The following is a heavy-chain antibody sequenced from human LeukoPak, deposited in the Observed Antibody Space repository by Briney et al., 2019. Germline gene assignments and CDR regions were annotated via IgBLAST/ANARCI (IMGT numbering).Heavy chain of an antibody. V-gene: IGHV3-30*18. CDR3: AKYYYDTGAYYGGDF. Sequence: GGSLRLSCAASGFTFSSYGMHWVRQAPGKGLEWVAVISYDGSNSYYADSVKGRFTISRDNSKNTLYLQMNSLRAEDTAVYYCAKYYYDTGAYYGGDFWGQGTLVTVSS. CDR1: GFTFSSYG. CDR2: ISYDGSNS. J-gene: IGHJ4*02. D-gene: IGHD3-22*01.